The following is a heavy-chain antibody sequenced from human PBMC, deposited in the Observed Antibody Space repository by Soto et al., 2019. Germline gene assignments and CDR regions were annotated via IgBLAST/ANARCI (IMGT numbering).Heavy chain of an antibody. CDR2: IYYSGST. Sequence: QVQLQESGPGLVKPSQTLSLTCTVSGGSISSGDYYWSWIRQPPGKGLEWIGYIYYSGSTYYNPSLKXXVXIXXDTSKNQFSLKLSSVTAADTAVYYCARDLRGGIDCWGQGTLVTVSS. CDR1: GGSISSGDYY. J-gene: IGHJ4*02. CDR3: ARDLRGGIDC. D-gene: IGHD3-16*01. V-gene: IGHV4-30-4*01.